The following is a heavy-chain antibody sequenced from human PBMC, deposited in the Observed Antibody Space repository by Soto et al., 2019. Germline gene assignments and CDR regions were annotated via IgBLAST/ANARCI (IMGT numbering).Heavy chain of an antibody. D-gene: IGHD6-19*01. CDR2: ISHDGSKK. J-gene: IGHJ6*02. Sequence: GGSLRLSCAASGFTFSSYGMHWVRQAPGKGLEWVAVISHDGSKKYYADSVKGRFTISRDNSKNTLYLQMNSLRAEDTAVYYCTKDRSSGWADYNGMDVWGRGTTVTVSS. V-gene: IGHV3-30*18. CDR3: TKDRSSGWADYNGMDV. CDR1: GFTFSSYG.